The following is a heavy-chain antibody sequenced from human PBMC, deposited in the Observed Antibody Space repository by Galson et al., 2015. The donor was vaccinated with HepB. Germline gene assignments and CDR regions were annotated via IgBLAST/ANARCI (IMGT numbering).Heavy chain of an antibody. CDR1: GGTFSSYA. CDR2: IIPILGIA. J-gene: IGHJ5*02. CDR3: ARGPTFCGGDCYFFT. V-gene: IGHV1-69*04. D-gene: IGHD2-21*02. Sequence: SVKVSCKASGGTFSSYAISWVRQAPGQGLEWMGRIIPILGIANYAQKFQGRVTITADKSTSTAYMELSSLRSEDTAVYYCARGPTFCGGDCYFFTWGQGTLVTVSS.